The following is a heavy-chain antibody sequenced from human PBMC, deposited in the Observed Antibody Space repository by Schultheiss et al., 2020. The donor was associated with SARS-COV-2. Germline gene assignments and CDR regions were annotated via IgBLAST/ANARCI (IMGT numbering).Heavy chain of an antibody. CDR2: MNPNSGNT. D-gene: IGHD6-13*01. V-gene: IGHV1-8*03. J-gene: IGHJ6*02. CDR3: AREGAAAGHNYYYYGMDV. Sequence: ASVKVSCKASGYTFTSYDINWVRQATGQGLEWMGWMNPNSGNTGYAQKFQGRVTITRNTSISTAYMELSSLRSEDTAVYYCAREGAAAGHNYYYYGMDVWGQGTTVTVSS. CDR1: GYTFTSYD.